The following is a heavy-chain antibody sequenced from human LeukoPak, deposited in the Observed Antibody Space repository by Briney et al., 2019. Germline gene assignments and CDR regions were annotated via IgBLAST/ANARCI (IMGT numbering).Heavy chain of an antibody. D-gene: IGHD6-19*01. CDR1: GFTFSSYS. J-gene: IGHJ4*02. Sequence: GGSLRLSCAASGFTFSSYSMNWVRQAPGKGLEWVSSISSSGSYIYYADPVKGRFTISRDNAKNSLYLQMSSLRVEDTAVYYCARDRGGSGWYDYWGQGTLVSVSS. V-gene: IGHV3-21*01. CDR2: ISSSGSYI. CDR3: ARDRGGSGWYDY.